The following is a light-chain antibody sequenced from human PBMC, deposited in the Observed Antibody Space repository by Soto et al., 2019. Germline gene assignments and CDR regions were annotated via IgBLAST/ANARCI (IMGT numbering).Light chain of an antibody. V-gene: IGLV2-23*02. J-gene: IGLJ1*01. CDR3: RSYAGSSTFPYV. Sequence: QSVLTQPASVSGSPGQSITISCTGTSSDVGSYNLVSWYQQHPGKAPKLMIYEVSKRPSGVSNRFSGSKSGNTASLTISGLQAEDEADYYCRSYAGSSTFPYVFGTGTKSPS. CDR2: EVS. CDR1: SSDVGSYNL.